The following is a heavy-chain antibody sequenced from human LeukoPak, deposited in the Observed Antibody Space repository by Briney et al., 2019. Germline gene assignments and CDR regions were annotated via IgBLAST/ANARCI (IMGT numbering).Heavy chain of an antibody. J-gene: IGHJ4*02. V-gene: IGHV4-61*08. CDR2: IYYSGST. Sequence: PSETLSLTCTVSDYSISSGYGYYWSWIRQPPGKGLEWIGYIYYSGSTNYNPSLKSRATISVDTSKNQFSLKLTSVTAADTAVYYCARVGHYYGSGTYYNARGTFDYWGQGTLVTVSS. CDR3: ARVGHYYGSGTYYNARGTFDY. CDR1: DYSISSGYGYY. D-gene: IGHD3-10*01.